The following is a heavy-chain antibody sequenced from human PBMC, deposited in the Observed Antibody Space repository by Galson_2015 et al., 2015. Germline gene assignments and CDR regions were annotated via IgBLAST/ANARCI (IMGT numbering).Heavy chain of an antibody. Sequence: SVKVSCKASGGTFSSYAISWVRQAPGQGLEWMGGIIPIFGTANYAQKFQGRVTITADESTSTAYMELSSLRSEDTAVYYCAREGRFLEWLFIDYWGQGTLVTVSS. J-gene: IGHJ4*02. CDR3: AREGRFLEWLFIDY. CDR2: IIPIFGTA. V-gene: IGHV1-69*13. D-gene: IGHD3-3*01. CDR1: GGTFSSYA.